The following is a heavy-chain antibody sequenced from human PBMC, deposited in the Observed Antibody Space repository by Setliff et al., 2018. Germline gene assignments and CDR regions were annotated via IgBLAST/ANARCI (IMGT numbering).Heavy chain of an antibody. V-gene: IGHV3-74*01. CDR3: ARETAVAGQYYFDY. CDR1: GFTFSSYW. J-gene: IGHJ4*02. Sequence: GGSLRLSCTASGFTFSSYWMHWVRQAPGKGLIWVSRITRDGSETSYADSVKGRFTVSRDNAKNTLYLQMNSLRADDTAVYYCARETAVAGQYYFDYCGQGTLVTVSS. CDR2: ITRDGSET. D-gene: IGHD6-19*01.